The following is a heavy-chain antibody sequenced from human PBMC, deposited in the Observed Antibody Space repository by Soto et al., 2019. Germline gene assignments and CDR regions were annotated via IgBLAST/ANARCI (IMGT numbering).Heavy chain of an antibody. V-gene: IGHV3-23*01. D-gene: IGHD5-18*01. CDR3: ARGDTTMITDYYAMDV. CDR1: GFTFTSYA. CDR2: ISGTGGST. J-gene: IGHJ6*02. Sequence: QSGGSLRLSCAASGFTFTSYAFTWVRQAPGKGLEWVSAISGTGGSTFYSDSVMGRFTISRDNSKNTLYLQMNSLRAEDTAVYYCARGDTTMITDYYAMDVWGQGTTVTVSS.